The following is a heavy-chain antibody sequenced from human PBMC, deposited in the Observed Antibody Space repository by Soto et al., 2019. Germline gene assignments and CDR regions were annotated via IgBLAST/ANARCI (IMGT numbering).Heavy chain of an antibody. Sequence: PGGFLRLSCAASGFIFSDYYMAWIRQAPGKGLEWISYISRDGTTIYYADSVRGRLSISRDNAKNSLYLQMNSLRAEDTAVYYCARGAAVGGDLFPVISDRRSIGLFDYWGQGTLVTVSS. CDR3: ARGAAVGGDLFPVISDRRSIGLFDY. D-gene: IGHD1-26*01. V-gene: IGHV3-11*04. J-gene: IGHJ4*02. CDR2: ISRDGTTI. CDR1: GFIFSDYY.